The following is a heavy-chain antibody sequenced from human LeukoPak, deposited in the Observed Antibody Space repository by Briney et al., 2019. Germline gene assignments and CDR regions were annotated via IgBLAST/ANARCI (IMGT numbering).Heavy chain of an antibody. V-gene: IGHV5-51*01. CDR1: GYSFTSYW. Sequence: GESLQIFCCGSGYSFTSYWIGWVRQRPGQGLGWMGIIYPRDYDTRYSPSFQREVIISADKSIKTAYLQWSSLKASDAAIYYCARTQDRIAARNWGQGTLVTVSS. CDR3: ARTQDRIAARN. J-gene: IGHJ4*02. CDR2: IYPRDYDT. D-gene: IGHD6-6*01.